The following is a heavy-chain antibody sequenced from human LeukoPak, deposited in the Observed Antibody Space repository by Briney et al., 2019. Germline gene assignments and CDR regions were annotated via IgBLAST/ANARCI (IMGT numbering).Heavy chain of an antibody. J-gene: IGHJ4*02. CDR1: GGSISSGDYY. Sequence: SETLSLTCTVSGGSISSGDYYWRWIRQPPGKGLEWIGYIYYSGSTYYNPSLKSRVTISVDTSKNQFSLKLSSMTAADTAVYYCASSLGYCSSTSCYNRIFDYWGQGTLVTVSS. V-gene: IGHV4-30-4*08. CDR2: IYYSGST. D-gene: IGHD2-2*02. CDR3: ASSLGYCSSTSCYNRIFDY.